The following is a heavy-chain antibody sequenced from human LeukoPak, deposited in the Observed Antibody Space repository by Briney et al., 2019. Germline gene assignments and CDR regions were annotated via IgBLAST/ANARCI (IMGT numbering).Heavy chain of an antibody. CDR3: ARSLHRYSSSWYPDY. J-gene: IGHJ4*02. V-gene: IGHV1-24*01. CDR2: FDPEDGKT. D-gene: IGHD6-13*01. Sequence: ASVKVSCKVSGYTLTELSMHWVRQAPGKGLEWMGGFDPEDGKTIYASKFQGIVTMTEDTSTDTAYMELSSLRSEDTAVYYCARSLHRYSSSWYPDYWGQGTLVTVSS. CDR1: GYTLTELS.